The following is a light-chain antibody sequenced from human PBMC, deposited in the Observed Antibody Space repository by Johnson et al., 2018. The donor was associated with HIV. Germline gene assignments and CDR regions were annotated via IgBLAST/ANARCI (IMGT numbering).Light chain of an antibody. V-gene: IGLV1-51*02. J-gene: IGLJ1*01. CDR1: SSDMGNYA. Sequence: QSVLTQPPSVSAAPGQKVTISCSGSSSDMGNYAVSWYQELPGTAPKLLIYENNKRPSGIPDRFYGSKSGTSATLDIPGLQAGDEADYYCGTWASSVSAPYVFGTGTKVTVL. CDR3: GTWASSVSAPYV. CDR2: ENN.